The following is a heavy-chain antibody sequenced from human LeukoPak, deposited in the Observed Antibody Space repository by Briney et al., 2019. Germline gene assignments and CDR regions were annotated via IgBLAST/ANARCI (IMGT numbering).Heavy chain of an antibody. CDR1: GFTFSRHA. V-gene: IGHV3-30*04. CDR2: ISYDGSDE. Sequence: GGSLRLSCAASGFTFSRHAMHWVRQSPGKGLEWVAIISYDGSDEYIADSVKGRFSISRDNSRNTLDLQMNSLTTEDTALYYCARATDYYGSGSYLPLYYFYGMDVWGKGTAVIVSS. J-gene: IGHJ6*04. CDR3: ARATDYYGSGSYLPLYYFYGMDV. D-gene: IGHD3-10*01.